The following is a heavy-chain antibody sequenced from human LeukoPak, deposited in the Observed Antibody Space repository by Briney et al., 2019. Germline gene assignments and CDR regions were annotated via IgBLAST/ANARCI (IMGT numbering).Heavy chain of an antibody. CDR3: ARLIAVAGKDY. Sequence: SETLSLTCAVYGGSFSGYYWSWIRQPPGKGLEWIGEINHSGSTNYNPSLKSRVTISVDTSKNQFSLKLSSVTAADTAVYYCARLIAVAGKDYWGQGTLITVSS. CDR1: GGSFSGYY. CDR2: INHSGST. D-gene: IGHD6-19*01. V-gene: IGHV4-34*01. J-gene: IGHJ4*02.